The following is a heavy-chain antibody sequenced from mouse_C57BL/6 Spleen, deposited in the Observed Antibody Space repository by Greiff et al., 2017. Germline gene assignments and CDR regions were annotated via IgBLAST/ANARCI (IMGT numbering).Heavy chain of an antibody. D-gene: IGHD1-1*01. V-gene: IGHV1-54*01. CDR1: GYAFTNYL. Sequence: QVQLQQSGAELVRPGTSVKVSCKASGYAFTNYLIEWVKQRPGQGLEWIGVINPGSGGTNYNEKFKGKATLTADKSSSTAYIQLSSLTSEDSAVYFCARLLTYFDYWGQGTTLTVSS. CDR2: INPGSGGT. CDR3: ARLLTYFDY. J-gene: IGHJ2*01.